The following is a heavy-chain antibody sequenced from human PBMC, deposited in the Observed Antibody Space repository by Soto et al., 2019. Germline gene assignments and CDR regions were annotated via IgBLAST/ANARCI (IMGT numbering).Heavy chain of an antibody. CDR2: IYYSGST. J-gene: IGHJ5*02. D-gene: IGHD6-13*01. CDR1: GGSISSGGYY. CDR3: ARAAHYSSPFRWFDP. V-gene: IGHV4-31*03. Sequence: SETLSLTCTVSGGSISSGGYYWSWIRQHPGKGLEWIGYIYYSGSTYYNPSLKSRVTISVDTSKNQFSLKLSSVTAADTAVYYCARAAHYSSPFRWFDPWGQGTLVTGSA.